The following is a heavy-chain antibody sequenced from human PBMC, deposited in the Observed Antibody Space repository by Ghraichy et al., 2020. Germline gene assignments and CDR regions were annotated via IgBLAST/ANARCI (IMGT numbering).Heavy chain of an antibody. J-gene: IGHJ4*02. D-gene: IGHD6-6*01. CDR2: INQDGTGT. V-gene: IGHV3-7*03. Sequence: GGSLRLSCVGLGFTFKNYWMSWVRQAPGKGPEWVASINQDGTGTDFLDSVKGRFTISRDDVKASLFLQMTLLTVGDTAVYYCARGFSSTPGSRNLFDKWGQGTLVTVSS. CDR1: GFTFKNYW. CDR3: ARGFSSTPGSRNLFDK.